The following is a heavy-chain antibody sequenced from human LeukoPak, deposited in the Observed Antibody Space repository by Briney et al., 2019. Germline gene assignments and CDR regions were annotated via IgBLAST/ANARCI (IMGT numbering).Heavy chain of an antibody. J-gene: IGHJ4*02. V-gene: IGHV3-23*01. D-gene: IGHD4/OR15-4a*01. CDR1: GFTFSSYS. Sequence: GGSLRLSCAASGFTFSSYSMSWIRQAPGKGLEWVSAISGNGENTYYADSMKGRFTISRDNSKNILYLQMSSLRAEDTAIYYCTKKSPYGGRDSWGQGTLVTVSS. CDR2: ISGNGENT. CDR3: TKKSPYGGRDS.